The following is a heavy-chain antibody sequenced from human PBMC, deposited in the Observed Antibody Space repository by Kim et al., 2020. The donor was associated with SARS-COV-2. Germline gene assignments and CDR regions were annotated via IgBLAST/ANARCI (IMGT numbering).Heavy chain of an antibody. CDR3: ARVVPNDFWSGYYY. D-gene: IGHD3-3*01. CDR2: IIPIFGTA. J-gene: IGHJ4*02. Sequence: SVKVSCKASGGTFSSYAISWVRQAPGQGLEWMGGIIPIFGTANYAQKFQGRVTITADESTSTAYMELSSLRSEDTAVYYCARVVPNDFWSGYYYWGQGTLVTVSS. V-gene: IGHV1-69*13. CDR1: GGTFSSYA.